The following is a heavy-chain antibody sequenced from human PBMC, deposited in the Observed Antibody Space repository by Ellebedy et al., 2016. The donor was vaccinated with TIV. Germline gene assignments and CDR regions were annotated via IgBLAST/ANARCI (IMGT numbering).Heavy chain of an antibody. D-gene: IGHD4-17*01. CDR1: GFTFSDHY. V-gene: IGHV3-69-1*01. CDR2: ISSNSVGL. Sequence: GESLKISCAASGFTFSDHYMNWVRQAPGRGLELLSSISSNSVGLYYGDSVRGRSTISRDNAKNALYLQMNSLRAEDTAVYYCARKVPAPTTVPPNWYFDLWGRGTLVTVSS. CDR3: ARKVPAPTTVPPNWYFDL. J-gene: IGHJ2*01.